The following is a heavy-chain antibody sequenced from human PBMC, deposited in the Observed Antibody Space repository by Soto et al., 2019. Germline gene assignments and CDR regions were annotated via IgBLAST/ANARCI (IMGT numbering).Heavy chain of an antibody. CDR1: GYTFTGYY. J-gene: IGHJ4*02. V-gene: IGHV1-2*02. Sequence: ASVKVSCKASGYTFTGYYMHWVRQAPGQGLEWMGWINPNSGGTNYAQKFQGRVTMTRDTSISTAYMELSRLRSDDTAVYYCERDRYIVATIDYWGQGTLVTVSS. CDR3: ERDRYIVATIDY. CDR2: INPNSGGT. D-gene: IGHD5-12*01.